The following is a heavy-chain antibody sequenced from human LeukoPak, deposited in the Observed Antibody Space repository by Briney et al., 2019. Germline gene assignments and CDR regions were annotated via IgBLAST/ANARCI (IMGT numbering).Heavy chain of an antibody. CDR2: INTDGSNT. V-gene: IGHV3-74*01. Sequence: GGSLRVSCADSGFTFSRYWMHWVRQAPRKGLVWVSRINTDGSNTTYADSVKGRFSISRDNAKKTLYLQMNSLGAEDTAVYYCARSGGTYSFDMWGQGTMVTVSS. J-gene: IGHJ3*02. D-gene: IGHD1-26*01. CDR1: GFTFSRYW. CDR3: ARSGGTYSFDM.